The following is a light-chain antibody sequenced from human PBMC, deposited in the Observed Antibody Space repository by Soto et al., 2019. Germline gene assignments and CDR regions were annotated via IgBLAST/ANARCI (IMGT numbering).Light chain of an antibody. V-gene: IGKV3-15*01. CDR1: QSVSSN. Sequence: EIVMTQSPATLSVSPGERATLSCRASQSVSSNLAWYQQKPGQAPRLLIYGASTRATGIPARFSGSGSGIEFILTISSLQSEDFAVYYCQQYNNWRGTFGQGTKVEIK. J-gene: IGKJ1*01. CDR3: QQYNNWRGT. CDR2: GAS.